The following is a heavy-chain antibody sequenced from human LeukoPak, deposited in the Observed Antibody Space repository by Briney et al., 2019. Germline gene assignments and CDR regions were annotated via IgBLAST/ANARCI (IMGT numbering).Heavy chain of an antibody. CDR1: GGSISSSSYY. D-gene: IGHD3-22*01. J-gene: IGHJ4*02. Sequence: SETLSLTCTVSGGSISSSSYYWGWIRQPPGKGLEWIGSIYYSGSTYYNPSLKSRVTISVDTSKNQFSLKLSSVTAADTAVYFCAGGPDYYDSSGLPYWGQGTLVTVSS. CDR2: IYYSGST. V-gene: IGHV4-39*07. CDR3: AGGPDYYDSSGLPY.